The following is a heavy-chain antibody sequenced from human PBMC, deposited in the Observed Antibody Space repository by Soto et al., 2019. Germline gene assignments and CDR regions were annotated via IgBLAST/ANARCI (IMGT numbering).Heavy chain of an antibody. CDR2: IYWDDDK. CDR3: AHSRVTTPFDY. D-gene: IGHD4-17*01. J-gene: IGHJ4*02. CDR1: GFSLSTSGVG. Sequence: QITLKESGPTLVKPTQTLTLTCTFSGFSLSTSGVGVGWIRQPPGNALEWLALIYWDDDKRYSPSLKSRLTITKYTSNNQVVLTMPNMDPVDTATYYCAHSRVTTPFDYWGQGTLVTVSS. V-gene: IGHV2-5*02.